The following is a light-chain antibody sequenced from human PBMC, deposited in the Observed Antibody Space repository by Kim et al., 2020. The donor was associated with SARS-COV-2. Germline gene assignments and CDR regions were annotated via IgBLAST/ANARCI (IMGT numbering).Light chain of an antibody. CDR3: QAWDSSTVVV. Sequence: VSPGQTASITCSGDKLEDKYACWYQQKPGQSPVLVIYQDSKRPSGIPERFSGSNSGNTATLTISGTQAMDEADYYCQAWDSSTVVVFGGGTQLTVL. CDR1: KLEDKY. CDR2: QDS. J-gene: IGLJ2*01. V-gene: IGLV3-1*01.